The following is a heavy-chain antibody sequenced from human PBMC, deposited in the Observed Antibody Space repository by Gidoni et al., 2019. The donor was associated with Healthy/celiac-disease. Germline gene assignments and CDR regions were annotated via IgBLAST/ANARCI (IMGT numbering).Heavy chain of an antibody. CDR2: ISYDGSNK. D-gene: IGHD4-17*01. CDR3: AKDTDTVASFWDY. J-gene: IGHJ4*02. Sequence: QVQLVESGGGVVQPGRSLRLSCAASGFTFSSYGMHWVRQAPGKGLEWVAVISYDGSNKYYADSVKGRFTISRDNSKNTLYLQMNSLRAEDTAVYYCAKDTDTVASFWDYWGQGTLVTVSS. CDR1: GFTFSSYG. V-gene: IGHV3-30*18.